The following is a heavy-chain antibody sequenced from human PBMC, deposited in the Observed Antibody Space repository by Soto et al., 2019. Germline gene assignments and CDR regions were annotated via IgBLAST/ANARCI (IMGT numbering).Heavy chain of an antibody. Sequence: QVQLVQSGAEVNKPGASVKVSCKASGYSFTTYNLHWVRQAPGQGLVWMGIINPSVGSTTYAQSFQDRVTMTRDTATSTVYIELSSLKSEDTAVHYCARARDMDVWGQGTTVTVSS. J-gene: IGHJ6*02. CDR2: INPSVGST. CDR3: ARARDMDV. CDR1: GYSFTTYN. V-gene: IGHV1-46*01.